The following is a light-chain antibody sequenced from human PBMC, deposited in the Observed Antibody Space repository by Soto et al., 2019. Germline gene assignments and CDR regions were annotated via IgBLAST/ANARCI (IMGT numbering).Light chain of an antibody. J-gene: IGKJ2*01. CDR1: QSISSW. CDR2: KAS. Sequence: IQMTQSPSILSASVGDRVTITCRASQSISSWLAWYQQKPGKAPKLLIYKASSLESGVPSRFSGSGSGTEFTLTISSLQPDDFATYYCQQYNSYPYTFGQGTKVDIK. CDR3: QQYNSYPYT. V-gene: IGKV1-5*03.